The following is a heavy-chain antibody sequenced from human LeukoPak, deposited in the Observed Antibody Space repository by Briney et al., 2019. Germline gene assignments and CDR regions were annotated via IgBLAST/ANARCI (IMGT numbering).Heavy chain of an antibody. CDR3: ALSPRYYDYVWGSYRLKQTFDY. Sequence: RASVKVSCKASGYTFTSYDINWVRQATGQGLEWMGWMNPNSGNTGYAQKFQGRVTMTRNTSISTAYMELSSLRSEDTAVYYCALSPRYYDYVWGSYRLKQTFDYWGQGTLVTVSS. CDR1: GYTFTSYD. V-gene: IGHV1-8*01. J-gene: IGHJ4*02. CDR2: MNPNSGNT. D-gene: IGHD3-16*02.